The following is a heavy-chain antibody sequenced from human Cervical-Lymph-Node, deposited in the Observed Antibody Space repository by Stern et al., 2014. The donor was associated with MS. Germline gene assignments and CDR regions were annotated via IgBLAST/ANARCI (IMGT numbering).Heavy chain of an antibody. Sequence: QVQLVESGGGVVQPGRTLRLSCAGSGFTFSSSAVNWVRQAPGKGLEWVAVIAYDGRKKYYADSVEGRFTISRDNSKNTVSLEMNSLRGEDTAIYYCATHLAMEFVEWLWGQGTLVTVSS. CDR3: ATHLAMEFVEWL. D-gene: IGHD3-3*01. V-gene: IGHV3-30*04. J-gene: IGHJ4*02. CDR2: IAYDGRKK. CDR1: GFTFSSSA.